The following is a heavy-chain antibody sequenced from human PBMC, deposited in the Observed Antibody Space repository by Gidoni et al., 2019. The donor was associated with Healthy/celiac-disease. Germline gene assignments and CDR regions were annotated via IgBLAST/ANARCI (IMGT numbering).Heavy chain of an antibody. CDR2: IYPGDSDT. D-gene: IGHD3-22*01. CDR1: GYSFTSYW. CDR3: KIYYDSSGSSHPDDY. V-gene: IGHV5-51*01. J-gene: IGHJ4*02. Sequence: EVQLVQSGAEVKKPGESLKISCKGSGYSFTSYWIGWVRQMPGKGLEWMGIIYPGDSDTRYSPSFQGQVTISADKSISTAYLQWSSLKASDTAMYYCKIYYDSSGSSHPDDYWGQGTLVTVSS.